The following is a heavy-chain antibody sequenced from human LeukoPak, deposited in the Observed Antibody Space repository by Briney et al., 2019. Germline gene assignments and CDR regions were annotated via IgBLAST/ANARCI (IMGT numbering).Heavy chain of an antibody. CDR2: INPNSGGT. J-gene: IGHJ4*02. V-gene: IGHV1-2*02. D-gene: IGHD5-18*01. Sequence: ASVTVSCTASGYTFTGYYMHWVRQAPGQGLEWMGWINPNSGGTNYAQKFQGRVTMTRDTSISTAYMELSRLRSDDTAVYYCARDSGSYGFDYWGQGTLVTVSS. CDR1: GYTFTGYY. CDR3: ARDSGSYGFDY.